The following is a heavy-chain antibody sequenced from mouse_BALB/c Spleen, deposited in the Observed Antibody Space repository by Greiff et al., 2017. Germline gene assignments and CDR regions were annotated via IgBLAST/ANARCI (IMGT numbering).Heavy chain of an antibody. V-gene: IGHV5-6*01. Sequence: EVQVVESGGDLVKPGGSLKLSCAASGFTFSSYGMSWVRQTPDKRLEWVATISSGGSYTYYPDSVKGRFTISRDNAKNTLYLQMSSLKSEDTAMYYCARQTRFYATDCWGQGTSVTVSS. CDR2: ISSGGSYT. CDR1: GFTFSSYG. D-gene: IGHD2-13*01. CDR3: ARQTRFYATDC. J-gene: IGHJ4*01.